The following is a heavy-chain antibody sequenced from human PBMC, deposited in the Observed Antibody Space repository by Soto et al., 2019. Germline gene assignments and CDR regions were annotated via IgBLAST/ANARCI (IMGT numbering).Heavy chain of an antibody. CDR3: ARDTYYYGSGSYSP. CDR2: ISSSSSYI. V-gene: IGHV3-21*01. D-gene: IGHD3-10*01. J-gene: IGHJ5*02. Sequence: EVQLVESGGGLVQPGGSLRLSCAASGFTFSSYSMNWVRQAPGKGLEWVSSISSSSSYIYYADSVKGRFTISRDNAKNSLYLQMNSLRAEAPAVYYCARDTYYYGSGSYSPWGQGTLVTVSS. CDR1: GFTFSSYS.